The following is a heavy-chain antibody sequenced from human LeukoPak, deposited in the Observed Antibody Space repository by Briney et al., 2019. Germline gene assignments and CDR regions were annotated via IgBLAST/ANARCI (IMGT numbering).Heavy chain of an antibody. J-gene: IGHJ3*02. CDR3: ARGERLGPDI. CDR2: IYYSGST. Sequence: SETLSLTCTVSSGSISPYYWSWIRQPPGKGLEWIGYIYYSGSTNYNPSLKSRVTISVDTSNNQFSLKLTSVTAADTALYYCARGERLGPDIWGQGTMVTVSS. V-gene: IGHV4-59*01. D-gene: IGHD3-16*01. CDR1: SGSISPYY.